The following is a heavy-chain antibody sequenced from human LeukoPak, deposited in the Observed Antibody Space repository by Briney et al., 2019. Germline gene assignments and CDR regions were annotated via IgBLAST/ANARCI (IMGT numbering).Heavy chain of an antibody. CDR2: MSYDGSNK. CDR1: GFTFSSYA. D-gene: IGHD3-16*02. J-gene: IGHJ4*02. Sequence: GRSLRLSCAASGFTFSSYAMHWVRQAPGKGLEWVAVMSYDGSNKYYADSVKGRFTISRDNSKNTLYLQMNSLRAEDTAVYYCARGRYDYVWGSYRPYYFDYWGQGTLVTVSS. V-gene: IGHV3-30-3*01. CDR3: ARGRYDYVWGSYRPYYFDY.